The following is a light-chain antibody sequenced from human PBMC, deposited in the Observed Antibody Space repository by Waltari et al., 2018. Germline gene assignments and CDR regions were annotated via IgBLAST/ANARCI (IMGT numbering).Light chain of an antibody. Sequence: QSALTQPASVSGSPGQSITISCTGTSSDVGSYTLVSWYQQHPGKAPKLRIYEGSKRPSGVSNRFAGSNSGNTASLTNSGLQAEDEADYYCCSYAGSSTFGVFGGGTKLTVL. CDR2: EGS. CDR1: SSDVGSYTL. CDR3: CSYAGSSTFGV. V-gene: IGLV2-23*03. J-gene: IGLJ3*02.